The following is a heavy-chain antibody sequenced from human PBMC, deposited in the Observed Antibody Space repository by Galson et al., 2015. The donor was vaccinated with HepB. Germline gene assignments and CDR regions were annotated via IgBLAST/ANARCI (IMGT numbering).Heavy chain of an antibody. CDR2: IYHSGST. J-gene: IGHJ2*01. CDR3: ARAGRKLGYCSSTSCYAAQTPGKSWYFDL. D-gene: IGHD2-2*01. Sequence: TLSLTCAVSGGSISSGGYSWSWIRQPPGKGLEWIGYIYHSGSTYYNPSLKSRVTISVDRSKNQFSLKLSSVTAADTAVYYCARAGRKLGYCSSTSCYAAQTPGKSWYFDLWGRGTLVTVSS. CDR1: GGSISSGGYS. V-gene: IGHV4-30-2*01.